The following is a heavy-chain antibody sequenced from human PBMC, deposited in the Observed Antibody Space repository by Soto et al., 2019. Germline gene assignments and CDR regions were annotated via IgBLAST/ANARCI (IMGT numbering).Heavy chain of an antibody. J-gene: IGHJ4*02. CDR3: ARARYSGYVYFDY. D-gene: IGHD5-12*01. V-gene: IGHV3-53*01. CDR1: GFTVSNNY. Sequence: GGSLRLSCAVSGFTVSNNYMSWVRQAPGKGLEGVSVIYSGGYTAYGDSVKGRFTISRDNSKNTLYLQMNSLRADDTAVYYCARARYSGYVYFDYWGQGTQVTVSS. CDR2: IYSGGYT.